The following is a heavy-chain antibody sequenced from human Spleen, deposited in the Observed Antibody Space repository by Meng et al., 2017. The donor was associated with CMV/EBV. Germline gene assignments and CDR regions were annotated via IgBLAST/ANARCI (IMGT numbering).Heavy chain of an antibody. CDR1: GDSVSSNNTA. D-gene: IGHD3-3*01. V-gene: IGHV6-1*01. CDR2: TYYRSKWYN. J-gene: IGHJ6*02. Sequence: SETLSLTCAISGDSVSSNNTAWNWIRQSPSRGLEWLGRTYYRSKWYNDYAVSVKSRITINPDTSKNQFSLQLNSVTPEDTAVYYCARDRGFWSGYSKDYYYYDMDVWGQGTTVTVSS. CDR3: ARDRGFWSGYSKDYYYYDMDV.